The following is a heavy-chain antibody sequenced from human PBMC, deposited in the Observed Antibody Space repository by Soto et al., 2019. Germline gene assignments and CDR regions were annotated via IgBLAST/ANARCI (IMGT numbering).Heavy chain of an antibody. Sequence: GESLKISCKGSGYSFTSYWIGWVRQMPGKGLEWMGIIYPGDSDTRYSPSFQGQVTISADKSISTAYLQWSSLKASDTAMYYCARRVLGYCSGGSCDWFAPWGQGTRVTVSS. CDR2: IYPGDSDT. V-gene: IGHV5-51*01. CDR3: ARRVLGYCSGGSCDWFAP. J-gene: IGHJ5*02. D-gene: IGHD2-15*01. CDR1: GYSFTSYW.